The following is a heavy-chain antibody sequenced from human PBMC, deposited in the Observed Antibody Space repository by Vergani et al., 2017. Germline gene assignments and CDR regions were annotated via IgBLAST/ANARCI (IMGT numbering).Heavy chain of an antibody. CDR1: GGTFSSYA. V-gene: IGHV1-69*13. J-gene: IGHJ4*02. D-gene: IGHD3-10*01. CDR3: ARDPSITTVRGIHFDF. Sequence: QVQLVQSGAEVKKPGSSVKVSCKASGGTFSSYAISWVRQAPGQGLEWMGRIIPIFGTANYAQKFQGRVTITADESTSTAYMELSSLRSEDTAVYYCARDPSITTVRGIHFDFWGQGTLVTVSS. CDR2: IIPIFGTA.